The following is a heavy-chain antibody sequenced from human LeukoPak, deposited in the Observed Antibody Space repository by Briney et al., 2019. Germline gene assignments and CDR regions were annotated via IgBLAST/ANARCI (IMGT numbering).Heavy chain of an antibody. CDR1: GGSISSRSYY. D-gene: IGHD2-2*01. CDR3: ARHRSIVVVPAAYYYYYYMDV. Sequence: SETLSLTCTVSGGSISSRSYYWGWIRQPPGKGLEWIGSIYYSGSTYYNPSLKSRVTISVDTSKNQFSLKLSSVTAADTAVYYCARHRSIVVVPAAYYYYYYMDVWGKGTTVTVPS. CDR2: IYYSGST. J-gene: IGHJ6*03. V-gene: IGHV4-39*01.